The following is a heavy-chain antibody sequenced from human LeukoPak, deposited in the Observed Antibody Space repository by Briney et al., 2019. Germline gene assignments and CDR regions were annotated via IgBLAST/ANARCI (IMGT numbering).Heavy chain of an antibody. CDR2: MNPNSGNT. D-gene: IGHD2-2*02. V-gene: IGHV1-8*03. CDR1: GYTFTSYD. J-gene: IGHJ6*03. Sequence: PGASVKVSCKASGYTFTSYDINWVRQATGQGLEWMGWMNPNSGNTGYAQKLQGRVTITRNTSISTAYMELSSLRSEDTAVYYCARGYSPVPAAILSWYYYYYMDVWGKGTTVTVSS. CDR3: ARGYSPVPAAILSWYYYYYMDV.